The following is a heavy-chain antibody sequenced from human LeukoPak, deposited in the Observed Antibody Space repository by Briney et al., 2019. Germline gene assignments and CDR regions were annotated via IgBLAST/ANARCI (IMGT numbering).Heavy chain of an antibody. CDR3: ARDKTGDYGDLNWFDP. V-gene: IGHV4-4*07. CDR1: GGSISSYY. CDR2: IYTSGST. J-gene: IGHJ5*02. D-gene: IGHD4-17*01. Sequence: PSETLSLTCTVSGGSISSYYWSWMRQPVGKGLEWIGRIYTSGSTKYNPSLKSRVTMSVDTSKNQFSLKLSSVTAADTAVYYCARDKTGDYGDLNWFDPWGQGTQVTVSS.